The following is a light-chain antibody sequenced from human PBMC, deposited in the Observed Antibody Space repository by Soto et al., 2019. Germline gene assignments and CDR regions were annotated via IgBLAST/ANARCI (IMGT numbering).Light chain of an antibody. CDR3: SSYVSSNTLV. J-gene: IGLJ1*01. CDR2: AVS. CDR1: SGDVGGYNY. Sequence: QSVLTQPASVSGSPGQSITISCTGTSGDVGGYNYVSWYQQHPDKAPKLMIYAVSNRPSGVSNRFSASKSGNTASLTISGLQAEDEADYYCSSYVSSNTLVFGTGTQLTVL. V-gene: IGLV2-14*03.